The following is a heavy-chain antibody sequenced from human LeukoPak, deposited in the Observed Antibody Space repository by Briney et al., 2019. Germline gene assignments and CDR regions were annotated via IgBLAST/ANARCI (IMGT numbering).Heavy chain of an antibody. CDR2: INPNSGGT. V-gene: IGHV1-2*02. CDR3: ARVRRGIAAADDVDY. D-gene: IGHD6-13*01. CDR1: GYTFTGYY. J-gene: IGHJ4*02. Sequence: ASVKVSCKASGYTFTGYYMHWVRQAPGQGLEWMGWINPNSGGTNYAQKFQGRVTMTRDTSISTAYMELSRLRPDDTAVYYCARVRRGIAAADDVDYWGQGTLVTVSS.